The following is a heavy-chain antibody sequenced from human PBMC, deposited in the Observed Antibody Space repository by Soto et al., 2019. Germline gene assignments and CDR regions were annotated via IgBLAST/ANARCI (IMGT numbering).Heavy chain of an antibody. V-gene: IGHV4-31*03. D-gene: IGHD3-3*01. Sequence: SETLSLTCTVSGGSISSGGYYWSWIRQHPGKGLEWIGYIYYSGSTYYNPSLKSRVTISVDTSKNQSSLKLSSVTAADTAVYYCARVRFLEWLPTYYFDYWGQGTLVTVSS. CDR3: ARVRFLEWLPTYYFDY. CDR1: GGSISSGGYY. CDR2: IYYSGST. J-gene: IGHJ4*02.